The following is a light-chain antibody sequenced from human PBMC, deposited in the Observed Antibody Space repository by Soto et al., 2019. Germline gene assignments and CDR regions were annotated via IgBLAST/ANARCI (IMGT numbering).Light chain of an antibody. V-gene: IGLV2-23*01. CDR2: EAS. CDR1: SSDVGSYNF. J-gene: IGLJ3*02. CDR3: CSFAGRMTWV. Sequence: QSALTQPASVSGSLGQSITISCTGTSSDVGSYNFVSWYQHHPGKAPKLLIYEASKRPSGVSNRFSGSKSGNTASLTISGLQAEDEGDYYCCSFAGRMTWVFGGRTQLTVL.